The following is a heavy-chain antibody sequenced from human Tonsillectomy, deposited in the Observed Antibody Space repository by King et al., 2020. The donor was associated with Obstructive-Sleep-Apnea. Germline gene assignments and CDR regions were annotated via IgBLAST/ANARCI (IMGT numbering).Heavy chain of an antibody. CDR1: GGTFSSYA. V-gene: IGHV1-69*04. D-gene: IGHD3-10*01. CDR2: IIPILGIA. J-gene: IGHJ5*02. CDR3: ARDLPGGGMVRGGPTHDP. Sequence: QLVQSGAEVKKPGSSVKVSCKASGGTFSSYAISWVRQAPGQGLEWMGRIIPILGIANYAQKFQGRVTITADKSTSTAYMELSSLRSEDTAVYYWARDLPGGGMVRGGPTHDPWGQGTLVTVSS.